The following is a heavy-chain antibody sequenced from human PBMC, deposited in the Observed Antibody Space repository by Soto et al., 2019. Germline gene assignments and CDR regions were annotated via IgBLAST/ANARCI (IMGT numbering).Heavy chain of an antibody. CDR1: GYTFTTFW. CDR3: ARLYCTSDTCDSWFDP. J-gene: IGHJ5*02. D-gene: IGHD2-8*02. CDR2: IDPSDSNT. Sequence: PVASLKLSCTGFGYTFTTFWISWVRQMLGKGLEWMGRIDPSDSNTKYSPSFQGHVSISVDKSISTAYLQWSSLKASDTAIYYCARLYCTSDTCDSWFDPWGQGTLVTVSS. V-gene: IGHV5-10-1*01.